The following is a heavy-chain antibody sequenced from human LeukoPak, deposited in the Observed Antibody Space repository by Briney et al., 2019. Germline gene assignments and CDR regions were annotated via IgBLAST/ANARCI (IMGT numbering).Heavy chain of an antibody. J-gene: IGHJ5*02. CDR1: GGTFSSYA. CDR2: IIPIFGIA. D-gene: IGHD4-17*01. CDR3: ARAPTTVTTLWFDP. Sequence: SVKVSCKASGGTFSSYAISWVRQAPGQGLEWMGRIIPIFGIANYAQKFQGRVTITADKSTSTAYMELSSLRCEDTAVYYCARAPTTVTTLWFDPWGQGTLVTVSS. V-gene: IGHV1-69*04.